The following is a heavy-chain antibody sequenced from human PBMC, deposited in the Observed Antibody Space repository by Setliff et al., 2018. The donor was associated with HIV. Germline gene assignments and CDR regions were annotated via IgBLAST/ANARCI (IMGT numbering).Heavy chain of an antibody. D-gene: IGHD3-22*01. CDR1: GFTFTSYG. V-gene: IGHV3-33*01. Sequence: PGGSLRLSCAVSGFTFTSYGMHWVRQAPGKGLEWVAVIWYDGSYNYYADSVKGRFTISRDNSKNTLYLQMNSLRAEDTAVYYCARDKDYYDYSGYYYIYYYMDVWGKGTTVTVSS. CDR3: ARDKDYYDYSGYYYIYYYMDV. J-gene: IGHJ6*03. CDR2: IWYDGSYN.